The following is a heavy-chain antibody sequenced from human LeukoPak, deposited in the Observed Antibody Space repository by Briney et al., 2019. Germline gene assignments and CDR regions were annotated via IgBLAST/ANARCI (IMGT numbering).Heavy chain of an antibody. D-gene: IGHD3-10*01. CDR1: GDTLSELS. CDR2: VDPDDGET. J-gene: IGHJ5*02. Sequence: ASVKVSCKVSGDTLSELSMHWVRQAPGKGLEWMGGVDPDDGETIYAQKFQGRVTMTEDTSTDTAYMELSSLRSEDTAVYYCTTRTFLVRGIVIANWFDPWGQGTLVIVSS. V-gene: IGHV1-24*01. CDR3: TTRTFLVRGIVIANWFDP.